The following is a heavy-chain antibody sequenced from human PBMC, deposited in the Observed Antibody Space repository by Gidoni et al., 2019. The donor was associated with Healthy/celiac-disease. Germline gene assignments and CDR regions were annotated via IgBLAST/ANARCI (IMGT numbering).Heavy chain of an antibody. CDR3: AREWGNDYCDYVGFDWGY. CDR1: GFAFSSYG. V-gene: IGHV3-33*01. D-gene: IGHD4-17*01. Sequence: QVQLVESGGGVVRPGRSLRLSCAASGFAFSSYGMHWVRQAPGKGLEWVAVIWYDGSNKYYADSVKGRFTISRDNSKNTLYLQMNSLRAEDTAVYYCAREWGNDYCDYVGFDWGYWGQGTLVTVSS. CDR2: IWYDGSNK. J-gene: IGHJ4*02.